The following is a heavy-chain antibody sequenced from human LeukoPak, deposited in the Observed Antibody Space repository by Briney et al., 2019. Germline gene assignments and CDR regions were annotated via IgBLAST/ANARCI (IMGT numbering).Heavy chain of an antibody. CDR3: ARDLEGDTPTFFDY. J-gene: IGHJ4*02. Sequence: PGGSLRLSCAASGFSFSSYAMHWVRQAPGKGLEWVAVMSHDGRHTYYADSVKGRSTISRDNSKNTVYLQMNSLRTEDTALYYCARDLEGDTPTFFDYRGQGTLVTVSS. V-gene: IGHV3-30*04. CDR2: MSHDGRHT. CDR1: GFSFSSYA. D-gene: IGHD5-18*01.